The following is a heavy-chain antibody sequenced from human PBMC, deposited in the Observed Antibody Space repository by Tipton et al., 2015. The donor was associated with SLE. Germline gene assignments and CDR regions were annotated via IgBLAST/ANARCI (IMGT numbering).Heavy chain of an antibody. J-gene: IGHJ4*02. D-gene: IGHD5-18*01. V-gene: IGHV3-30*02. CDR1: GFTFSRYG. Sequence: SLRLSCAASGFTFSRYGMHWVRQAPGKGLEWVAFIRYDGSNKYYADSVKGRFTISRDNSKNTLYLQMNSLRAEDTAVYYCAKEDTAMVYYWGQGTLVTVSS. CDR3: AKEDTAMVYY. CDR2: IRYDGSNK.